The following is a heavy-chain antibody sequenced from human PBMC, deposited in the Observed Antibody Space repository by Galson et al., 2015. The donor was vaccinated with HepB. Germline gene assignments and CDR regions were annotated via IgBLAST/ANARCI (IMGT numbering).Heavy chain of an antibody. CDR1: GFPFNDYA. J-gene: IGHJ4*02. D-gene: IGHD2-15*01. CDR3: AKDREVGYCRGGSCSPPDS. CDR2: LSRSGGRP. Sequence: SLRLSFAVSGFPFNDYAMSWVRQAPGKGLEWVSFLSRSGGRPSYADSVTGRFTISRDHSPPTLFLDLSSLRAAAPALSSCAKDREVGYCRGGSCSPPDSWGQGTLVTVSS. V-gene: IGHV3-23*01.